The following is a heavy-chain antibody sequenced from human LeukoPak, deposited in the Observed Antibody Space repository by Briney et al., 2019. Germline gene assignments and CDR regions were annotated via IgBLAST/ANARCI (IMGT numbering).Heavy chain of an antibody. CDR2: ISYDGSNK. J-gene: IGHJ6*03. V-gene: IGHV3-30*04. CDR1: GFTFSSYA. Sequence: PGGSLRLSCAASGFTFSSYAMHWVRQAPGKGLEWVAVISYDGSNKYYADSVKGRFTISRDNSKNSLHLQMNSLRAEDTALYYCAKVAATGGWDYYMDVWGKGTTVTISS. CDR3: AKVAATGGWDYYMDV. D-gene: IGHD6-19*01.